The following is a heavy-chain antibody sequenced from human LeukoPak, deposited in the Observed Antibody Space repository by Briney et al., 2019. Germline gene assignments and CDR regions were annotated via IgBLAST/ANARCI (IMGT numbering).Heavy chain of an antibody. V-gene: IGHV1-24*01. CDR1: GYTLTELS. CDR2: FDPEYGET. D-gene: IGHD4-23*01. J-gene: IGHJ3*02. Sequence: GASVKVSCKVSGYTLTELSMHWVRQAPGKGREGMGGFDPEYGETIYAQKFQGRVTMTEDTSTDTASMEPRSLRSDDTAVYYCAVTNAFDIWGQGTMVTVSS. CDR3: AVTNAFDI.